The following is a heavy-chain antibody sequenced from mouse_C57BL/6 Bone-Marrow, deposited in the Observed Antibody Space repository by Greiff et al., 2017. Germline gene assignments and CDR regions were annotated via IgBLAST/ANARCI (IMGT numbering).Heavy chain of an antibody. Sequence: EVNVVESGGGLVKPGGSLKLSCAASGFTFSSYAMSWVRQTPEKRLEWVATIRDGGSSTYYPDNVKGRFTISRDNAKNNLYLQMSHLKSEDTAMYYCARDDYWYFDVWGTGTTVTVSS. J-gene: IGHJ1*03. V-gene: IGHV5-4*01. CDR2: IRDGGSST. CDR3: ARDDYWYFDV. CDR1: GFTFSSYA.